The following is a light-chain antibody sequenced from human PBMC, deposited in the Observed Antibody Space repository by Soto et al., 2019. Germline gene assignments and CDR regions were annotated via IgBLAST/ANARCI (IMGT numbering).Light chain of an antibody. CDR1: HGIVNA. CDR2: GAS. V-gene: IGKV1-6*01. Sequence: AIQITQSPSSLSASVGDRVTISCRASHGIVNALGWYQQKPGKPPKVLIYGASNLQSGVPPRFSGSGSGTDFTLAIISRQPEDSATYYCLQDINFPWTFGQGTKVDIK. J-gene: IGKJ1*01. CDR3: LQDINFPWT.